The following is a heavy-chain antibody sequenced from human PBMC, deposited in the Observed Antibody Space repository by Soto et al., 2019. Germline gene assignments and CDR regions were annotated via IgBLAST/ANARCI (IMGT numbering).Heavy chain of an antibody. J-gene: IGHJ5*02. Sequence: GESLKTSCQGPGYSFTNYWIGWVRQMPGKGLEWMGIISPGDSDNRYSPSLQGQDTISADKSISTAYLQWSSLKASDTAMYYCARQISAVAGSNWFDPWGQGTLVTVSS. CDR1: GYSFTNYW. V-gene: IGHV5-51*01. D-gene: IGHD6-19*01. CDR2: ISPGDSDN. CDR3: ARQISAVAGSNWFDP.